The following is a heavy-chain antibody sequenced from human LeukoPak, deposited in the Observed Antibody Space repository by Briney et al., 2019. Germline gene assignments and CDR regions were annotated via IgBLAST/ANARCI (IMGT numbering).Heavy chain of an antibody. J-gene: IGHJ4*02. CDR3: AREHCDFWSGYSKSNGY. V-gene: IGHV3-74*01. CDR1: GFTYSSYW. Sequence: PGGSLRLSCAATGFTYSSYWMHWVRQAPGKGLVWVSRINSDGSSTSYEDSVKGRFTISRDNAKNTLYLQMNSLRAEDTAVYYCAREHCDFWSGYSKSNGYWGQGTLVTVSS. D-gene: IGHD3-3*01. CDR2: INSDGSST.